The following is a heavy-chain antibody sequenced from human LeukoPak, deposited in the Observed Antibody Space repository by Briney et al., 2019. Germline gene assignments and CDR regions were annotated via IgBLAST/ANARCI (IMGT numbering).Heavy chain of an antibody. Sequence: SETLSLTCTVSGGSISSGDYYWSWIRQPPGKGLEWIGYIYYSGSTNYNPSLKSRVTISVDTSKNQFSLKLSSVTAADTAVYYCASLNLPTYDFADYGAGGYFDIWGRGTLVTVSS. D-gene: IGHD4-17*01. CDR1: GGSISSGDYY. J-gene: IGHJ2*01. CDR3: ASLNLPTYDFADYGAGGYFDI. CDR2: IYYSGST. V-gene: IGHV4-61*08.